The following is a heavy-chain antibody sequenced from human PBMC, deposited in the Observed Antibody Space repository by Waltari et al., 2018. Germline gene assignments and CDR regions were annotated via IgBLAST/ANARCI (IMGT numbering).Heavy chain of an antibody. D-gene: IGHD5-18*01. CDR3: ASKGPGYQNGLDY. CDR1: GYSISSGYY. CDR2: IYHSGST. Sequence: QVQLQESGPGLVKPSETLSLTCTVSGYSISSGYYWGWIRQPPGKGLEWIGSIYHSGSTYYNPSLKSRVTISVDPSKNQFSLKLSSVTAADTAVYYCASKGPGYQNGLDYWGQGTLVTVSS. J-gene: IGHJ4*02. V-gene: IGHV4-38-2*02.